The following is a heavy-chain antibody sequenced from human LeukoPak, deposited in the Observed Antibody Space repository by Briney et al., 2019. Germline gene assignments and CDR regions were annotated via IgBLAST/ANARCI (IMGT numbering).Heavy chain of an antibody. J-gene: IGHJ5*02. D-gene: IGHD2-15*01. CDR2: VFHTGQH. V-gene: IGHV4-4*07. Sequence: SETLSLTCSVSGESMTPYYWTWIRQPAGKGLEWLGRVFHTGQHNYNPSLKSRLSMSLDASRNLVSLTLTSVTAADTAIYYCARVSGYCSGGRCYGGQWFDPWGQGTLVIVSS. CDR3: ARVSGYCSGGRCYGGQWFDP. CDR1: GESMTPYY.